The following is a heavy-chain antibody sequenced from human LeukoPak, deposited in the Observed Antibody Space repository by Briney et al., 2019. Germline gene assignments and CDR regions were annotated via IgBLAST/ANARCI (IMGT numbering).Heavy chain of an antibody. CDR2: FSNSGTT. CDR3: ARGSNWGDY. Sequence: SETLSLTCPVSGGSISDYYWSWIRQPPGKGLEWIGYFSNSGTTNQNPSLKSRVTMSVDTSKNQFSLKLSSVTAADTAVYYCARGSNWGDYWGQGALVTVSS. J-gene: IGHJ4*02. D-gene: IGHD7-27*01. CDR1: GGSISDYY. V-gene: IGHV4-59*12.